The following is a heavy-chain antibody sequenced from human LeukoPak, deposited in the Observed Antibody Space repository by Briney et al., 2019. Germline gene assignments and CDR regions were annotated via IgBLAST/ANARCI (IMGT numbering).Heavy chain of an antibody. Sequence: GGSLRLSCMVSGFTFSGYSMSWVRQAPGKGLEWVANIKEDGSEKYYVDSVKGRFTISRDNSKNTLYLQMNSLRAEDTAVYYCAKVRDIVVVTVWGQGTLVTVSS. D-gene: IGHD2-21*02. V-gene: IGHV3-7*03. CDR2: IKEDGSEK. CDR1: GFTFSGYS. CDR3: AKVRDIVVVTV. J-gene: IGHJ4*02.